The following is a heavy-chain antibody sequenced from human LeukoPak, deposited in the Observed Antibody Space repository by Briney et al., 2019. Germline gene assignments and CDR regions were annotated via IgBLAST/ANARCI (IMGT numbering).Heavy chain of an antibody. CDR2: INHSGST. V-gene: IGHV4-34*01. Sequence: ASETLSLTCAAYGGSFSGYYWSWIRQPPGKGLEWIGEINHSGSTNYNPSLKSRVTISVDTSKNQFSLKLSSVTAADTAVYYCASVPKVGATGGNDYWGQGTLVTVSS. D-gene: IGHD1-26*01. CDR1: GGSFSGYY. J-gene: IGHJ4*02. CDR3: ASVPKVGATGGNDY.